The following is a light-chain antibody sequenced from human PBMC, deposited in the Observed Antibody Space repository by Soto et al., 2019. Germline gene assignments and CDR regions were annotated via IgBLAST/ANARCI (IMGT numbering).Light chain of an antibody. CDR3: QQGYTTRWT. V-gene: IGKV1-39*01. CDR2: ATS. J-gene: IGKJ1*01. Sequence: DIQMTQSPTSPSASVGNRVTITCRSSLNIRSYLNWYQQITGKAPNLLIYATSILQTGVPSRFSGSGTGTDFTLTINGLQPEDFATYYCQQGYTTRWTFGQGTKVE. CDR1: LNIRSY.